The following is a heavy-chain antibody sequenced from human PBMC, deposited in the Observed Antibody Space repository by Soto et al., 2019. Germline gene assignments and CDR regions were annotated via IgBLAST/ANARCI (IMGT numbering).Heavy chain of an antibody. J-gene: IGHJ4*02. Sequence: SETLSLTCTVSGGSISSGGYYWSWIRQHPGKGLEWIGYIYYSGSTYYNPSLKSRVTISVDTSKNQFSLKLSSVTAADTAVYYCARVRSSGYHFDYWGQGTLVTVSS. CDR1: GGSISSGGYY. CDR3: ARVRSSGYHFDY. D-gene: IGHD3-22*01. CDR2: IYYSGST. V-gene: IGHV4-31*03.